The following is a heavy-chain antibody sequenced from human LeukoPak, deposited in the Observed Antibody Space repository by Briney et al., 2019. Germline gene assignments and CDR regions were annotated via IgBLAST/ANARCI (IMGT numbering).Heavy chain of an antibody. CDR3: ANPKDSKVRYIFDY. CDR2: VSGSGGST. V-gene: IGHV3-23*01. J-gene: IGHJ4*02. CDR1: GFTFSSYV. D-gene: IGHD3-22*01. Sequence: GGSLRLSCAAFGFTFSSYVMSWVRQAPGKGLEWVSAVSGSGGSTYYADSVKGRFTISRDNSKNTLYLQMNSLRAEDTAVYFCANPKDSKVRYIFDYWGQGTLVTVSS.